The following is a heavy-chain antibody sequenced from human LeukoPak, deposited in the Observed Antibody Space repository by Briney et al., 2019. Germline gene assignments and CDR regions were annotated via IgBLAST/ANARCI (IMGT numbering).Heavy chain of an antibody. Sequence: ASVKVSCKTSGYTFTSYGISWVRRAPGQGLEWMGWISAYNGNTNYAQKLQGRVTMTTDTSTSTAYMELRSLRSDDTAVYYCARDLEVRGVIPNLYGMDVWGQGTTVTVSS. CDR3: ARDLEVRGVIPNLYGMDV. CDR2: ISAYNGNT. CDR1: GYTFTSYG. V-gene: IGHV1-18*01. D-gene: IGHD3-10*01. J-gene: IGHJ6*02.